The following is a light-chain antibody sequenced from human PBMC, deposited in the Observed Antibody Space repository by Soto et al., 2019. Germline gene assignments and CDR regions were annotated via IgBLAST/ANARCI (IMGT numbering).Light chain of an antibody. CDR1: SSDIGDYNY. CDR3: SSYTSTNTLGV. Sequence: QSVLTQPASVSGSPGQSITISCTGASSDIGDYNYVSWYQQHPGKAPKLIIYEVTNRPSGVSHRFSGAKSGNTASLTISGLQTEDEADYYCSSYTSTNTLGVFGGGTKVTVL. J-gene: IGLJ2*01. CDR2: EVT. V-gene: IGLV2-14*01.